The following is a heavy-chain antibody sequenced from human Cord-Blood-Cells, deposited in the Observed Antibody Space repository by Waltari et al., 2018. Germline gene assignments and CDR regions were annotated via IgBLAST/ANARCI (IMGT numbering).Heavy chain of an antibody. V-gene: IGHV3-23*01. J-gene: IGHJ3*02. D-gene: IGHD2-2*01. CDR3: AKLLGYCSSTSCGDAFDI. Sequence: EVQLLESGGGLVQPGGSLRLSCAASGFTFSSYAMSSVRLAPGKGLEWVSAISGGGDSTYYADSVKGRFTISRDNSKNTLYLQMNSLRAEDTAVYYCAKLLGYCSSTSCGDAFDIWGQGTMVTVSS. CDR2: ISGGGDST. CDR1: GFTFSSYA.